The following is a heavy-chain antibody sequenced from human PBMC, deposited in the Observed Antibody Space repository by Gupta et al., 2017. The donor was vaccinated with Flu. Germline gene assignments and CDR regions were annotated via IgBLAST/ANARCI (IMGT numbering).Heavy chain of an antibody. Sequence: QVQLVQSGAEVKKPGASVKVSCKVSGYTLTELSMHWVRQAPGKGLEWKGGFDPEEGETIYAQKFQGRVTMTEDTSTDTAYMELSSLRSEDTAVYYCATRAGGSGPGIAVAGLGGVYFDYWGQGTLVTVSS. D-gene: IGHD6-19*01. CDR2: FDPEEGET. V-gene: IGHV1-24*01. CDR3: ATRAGGSGPGIAVAGLGGVYFDY. CDR1: GYTLTELS. J-gene: IGHJ4*02.